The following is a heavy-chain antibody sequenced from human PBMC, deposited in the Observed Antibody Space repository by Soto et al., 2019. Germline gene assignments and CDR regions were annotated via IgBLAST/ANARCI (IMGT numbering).Heavy chain of an antibody. V-gene: IGHV3-23*01. Sequence: GGSLRLSCAASGFTFSSYAMSWVRQAPGKGLEWVSAISGSGGSTYYADSVKGRFTISRDNSKNTLYLQMNSLRAEDTAVYYCAKEGGSGWPLYYYYYYMDVWGKGTTVTVSS. J-gene: IGHJ6*03. CDR1: GFTFSSYA. D-gene: IGHD6-19*01. CDR2: ISGSGGST. CDR3: AKEGGSGWPLYYYYYYMDV.